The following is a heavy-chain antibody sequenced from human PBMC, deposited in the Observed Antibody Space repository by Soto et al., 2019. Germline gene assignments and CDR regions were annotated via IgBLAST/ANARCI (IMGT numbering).Heavy chain of an antibody. J-gene: IGHJ5*02. Sequence: PSETLSLTCTVSGGSISSSSYYWGWIRQPPGKGLEWIGSIYYSGSTYYNPSLKSRVTISVDTSKNQFSLKLSSVTAADTAVYYCAILFLVRPNPDWFDLRGQGTLVTLSS. CDR2: IYYSGST. D-gene: IGHD1-26*01. V-gene: IGHV4-39*01. CDR3: AILFLVRPNPDWFDL. CDR1: GGSISSSSYY.